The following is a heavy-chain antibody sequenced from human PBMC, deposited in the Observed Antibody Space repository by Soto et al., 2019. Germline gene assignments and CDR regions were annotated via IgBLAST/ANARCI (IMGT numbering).Heavy chain of an antibody. CDR2: VYPSGGGT. Sequence: QVQLVQSGAEVRKPGASVRVSCKAAGYTFSITYLHWLRQAPGQGLELLGLVYPSGGGTNYKESFKGRLNITRDTSTSTVYMDLSMLTSEDTDISYCARGYCSGGNCYNGLDVWGQGTTVTVSS. CDR1: GYTFSITY. D-gene: IGHD2-15*01. V-gene: IGHV1-46*01. CDR3: ARGYCSGGNCYNGLDV. J-gene: IGHJ6*02.